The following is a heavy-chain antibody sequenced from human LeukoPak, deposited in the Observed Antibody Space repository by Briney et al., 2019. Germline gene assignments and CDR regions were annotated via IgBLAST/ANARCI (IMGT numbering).Heavy chain of an antibody. CDR2: IRYDGSNK. CDR3: AREVYRIGVGGFDP. CDR1: GFTFSTYG. J-gene: IGHJ5*02. D-gene: IGHD6-19*01. Sequence: GGSLRLSCAASGFTFSTYGMHWVRQAPGKGLEWVAFIRYDGSNKFYADSVKGRFTISRDNAQKSLYLQMDSLRAEDTALYYCAREVYRIGVGGFDPWGQGTLVIVSS. V-gene: IGHV3-30*02.